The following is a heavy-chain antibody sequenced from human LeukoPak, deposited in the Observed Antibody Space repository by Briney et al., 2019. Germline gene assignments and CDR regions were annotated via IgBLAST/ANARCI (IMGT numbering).Heavy chain of an antibody. J-gene: IGHJ4*02. CDR1: GFTFSNYW. V-gene: IGHV3-7*01. CDR3: SRSLDY. Sequence: GGSLRLSCAASGFTFSNYWMDWVRQAPGKGLEWVANIKQDGSEIYYVDSVKGRFTISRDNAKNSLYLQMNSLRAEDTAVYYCSRSLDYWGQGTLVTVSS. CDR2: IKQDGSEI.